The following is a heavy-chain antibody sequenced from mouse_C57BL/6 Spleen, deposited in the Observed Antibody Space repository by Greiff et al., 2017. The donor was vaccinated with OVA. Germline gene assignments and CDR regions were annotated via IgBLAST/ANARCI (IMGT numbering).Heavy chain of an antibody. Sequence: QVQLQQSGAELVRPGASVTLSCKASGYTFTDYEMHWVKQTPVHGLEWIGAIDPETGGTAYNQKFKGKAILTADKSSSTAYMELRSLTSDDSAVYYCTIFPLITTLVADYWGQGTTLTVSS. CDR3: TIFPLITTLVADY. CDR2: IDPETGGT. V-gene: IGHV1-15*01. CDR1: GYTFTDYE. D-gene: IGHD1-1*01. J-gene: IGHJ2*01.